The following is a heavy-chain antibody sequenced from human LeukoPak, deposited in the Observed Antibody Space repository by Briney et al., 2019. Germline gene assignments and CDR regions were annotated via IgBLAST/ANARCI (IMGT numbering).Heavy chain of an antibody. CDR2: FDPEDGET. Sequence: GASVKVSCKVSGYTLTELSMHWVRQAPGKGLEWMGGFDPEDGETIYAQKFQGRVTMTEDTSTDTAYMELSSLRSEDTAVYYCATVYCGGDRQPGAFDIWGQGTMVTVSS. D-gene: IGHD2-21*02. V-gene: IGHV1-24*01. CDR1: GYTLTELS. J-gene: IGHJ3*02. CDR3: ATVYCGGDRQPGAFDI.